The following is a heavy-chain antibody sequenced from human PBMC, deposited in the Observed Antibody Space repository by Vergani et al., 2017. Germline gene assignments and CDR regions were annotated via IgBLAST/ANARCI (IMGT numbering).Heavy chain of an antibody. V-gene: IGHV4-59*01. CDR2: IYYSGST. Sequence: QVQLQESGPGLVKPSETLYLTFNVSGGSISSYYWSWIRQPPGKGLEWIGYIYYSGSTNYNPSLKSRVTISVDTSKNQFSLKLSSVTAADTAVYYCARVPYISSSRDYYYYMDVWGKGTTVTVSS. J-gene: IGHJ6*03. CDR1: GGSISSYY. D-gene: IGHD6-6*01. CDR3: ARVPYISSSRDYYYYMDV.